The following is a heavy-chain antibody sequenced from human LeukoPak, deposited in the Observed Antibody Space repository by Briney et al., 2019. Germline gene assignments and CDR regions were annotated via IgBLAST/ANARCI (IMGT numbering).Heavy chain of an antibody. CDR3: ARVNAGLRYFDRSVAFDI. D-gene: IGHD3-9*01. CDR2: ISAYNGNT. Sequence: ASVKVSCKASGYTFTSYGISWVRQAPGQGLEWMGWISAYNGNTNYAQKLQGRVTMTTDTSTSTAYMELRSLRSDDTAVYYCARVNAGLRYFDRSVAFDIWGQGTMVTVSS. CDR1: GYTFTSYG. J-gene: IGHJ3*02. V-gene: IGHV1-18*01.